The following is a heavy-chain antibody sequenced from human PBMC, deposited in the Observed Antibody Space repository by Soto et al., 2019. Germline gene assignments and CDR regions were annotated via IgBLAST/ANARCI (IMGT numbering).Heavy chain of an antibody. J-gene: IGHJ3*02. CDR1: GFTFGSYG. CDR3: AKGDCSGGSCYFSAFDI. D-gene: IGHD2-15*01. CDR2: ISYDGTNN. V-gene: IGHV3-30*18. Sequence: GGSLRLSCAASGFTFGSYGMHWVRQAPDKGLEWVAVISYDGTNNYYTESVKGRFTISRDNSKNTLFLQMNSLRAEDTAVYFCAKGDCSGGSCYFSAFDIWGQGTMVT.